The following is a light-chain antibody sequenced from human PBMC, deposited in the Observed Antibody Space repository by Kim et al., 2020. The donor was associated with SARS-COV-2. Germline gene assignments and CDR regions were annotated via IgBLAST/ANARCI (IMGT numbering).Light chain of an antibody. V-gene: IGLV3-19*01. Sequence: SSELTQDPAVSVALGQTVTITCQGDSLRGYYASWFRQKSGQAPILVIYGDKNRPSGIPDRFSGSGSRNTASLTITGAQAEDEADYYCNSRDSSGNHVLFGGGTQLTVL. CDR1: SLRGYY. CDR3: NSRDSSGNHVL. CDR2: GDK. J-gene: IGLJ3*02.